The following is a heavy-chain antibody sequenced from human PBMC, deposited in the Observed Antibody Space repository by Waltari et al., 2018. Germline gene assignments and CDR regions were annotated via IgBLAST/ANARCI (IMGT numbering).Heavy chain of an antibody. D-gene: IGHD1-1*01. Sequence: HVKLAKSGAEVKKPGSSVKVSCKASGGTLSTYTVTWVRQAPGQGLEWMGSIIPFLGISKYAQSLQARLTITVDQSTNTGYMELNNLRPEDTGVYYCARSGEMKGTVDYWGQGTLVTVSS. CDR1: GGTLSTYT. CDR3: ARSGEMKGTVDY. J-gene: IGHJ4*02. V-gene: IGHV1-69*02. CDR2: IIPFLGIS.